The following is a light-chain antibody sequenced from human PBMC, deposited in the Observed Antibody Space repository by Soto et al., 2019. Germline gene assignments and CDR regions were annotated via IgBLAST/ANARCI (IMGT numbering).Light chain of an antibody. CDR3: QAWDSSSAQKV. J-gene: IGLJ1*01. CDR2: QDS. Sequence: SYELTQPPSVSVSPGQTASITCSGDKLGDKYACWYQQKPGQSPVLVIYQDSKRPSGIPERFSGSNSGNTATLTISGTQAMDEADYYCQAWDSSSAQKVFGTGTKLTVL. CDR1: KLGDKY. V-gene: IGLV3-1*01.